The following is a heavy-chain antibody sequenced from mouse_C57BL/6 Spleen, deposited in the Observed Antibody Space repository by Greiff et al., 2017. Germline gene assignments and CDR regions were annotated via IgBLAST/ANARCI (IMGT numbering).Heavy chain of an antibody. D-gene: IGHD3-2*02. J-gene: IGHJ3*01. Sequence: EVQLQQSGPELVKPGASVKISCKASGYTFTDYYMNWVKQSHGKSLEWIGDINPNNGGTSYNQKFKGKATLTVDKSSSTAYMELRSLTSEDSAVYYCARDGTAQAPFAYWGQGTLVTVSA. CDR3: ARDGTAQAPFAY. V-gene: IGHV1-26*01. CDR1: GYTFTDYY. CDR2: INPNNGGT.